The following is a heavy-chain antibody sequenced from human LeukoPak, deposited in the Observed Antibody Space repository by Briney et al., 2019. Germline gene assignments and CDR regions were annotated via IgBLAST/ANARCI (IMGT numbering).Heavy chain of an antibody. V-gene: IGHV3-21*01. CDR2: ISSSSYI. CDR1: GFTFSSYS. D-gene: IGHD3-22*01. J-gene: IGHJ4*02. CDR3: ARVYYYDSSGYYHAYDY. Sequence: GGSLRLSCAASGFTFSSYSMNWVRQAPGKGLEWVSSISSSSYIYYADSVKGRFTISRDNAKNSLYLQMNSLRAEDTAVYYCARVYYYDSSGYYHAYDYWGQGTLVTVSS.